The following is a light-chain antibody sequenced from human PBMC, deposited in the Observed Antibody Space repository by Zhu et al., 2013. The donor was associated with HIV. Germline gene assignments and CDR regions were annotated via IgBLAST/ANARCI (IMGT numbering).Light chain of an antibody. V-gene: IGKV1-16*02. Sequence: DIQMTQSPSLLSASVEDTVKITCRASQGINTHLAWFQKKPGTAPKSLIYTASNLQGGVPSKFSGSGSGTDFTLTINGLQPEDFATYYCQQYDSYPYTFGQGTKLEI. J-gene: IGKJ2*01. CDR2: TAS. CDR1: QGINTH. CDR3: QQYDSYPYT.